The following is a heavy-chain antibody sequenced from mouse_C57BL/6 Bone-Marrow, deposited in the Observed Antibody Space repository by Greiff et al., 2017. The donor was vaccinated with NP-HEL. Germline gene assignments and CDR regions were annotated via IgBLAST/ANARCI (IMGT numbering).Heavy chain of an antibody. V-gene: IGHV1-61*01. CDR2: IYPSDSET. CDR1: GYTFTSYW. Sequence: QVQLQQPGAELVRPGSSVKLSCKASGYTFTSYWMDWVKQRPGQGLEWIGNIYPSDSETHYNQKFKDKATLTVDKSSSTAYMQLSSLTSEDSAVYDCARSEGGISLAMDYWGQGTSVTVSS. D-gene: IGHD6-2*01. J-gene: IGHJ4*01. CDR3: ARSEGGISLAMDY.